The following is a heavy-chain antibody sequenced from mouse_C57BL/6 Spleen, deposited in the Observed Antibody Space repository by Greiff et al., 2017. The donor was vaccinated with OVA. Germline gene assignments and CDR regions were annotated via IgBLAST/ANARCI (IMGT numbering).Heavy chain of an antibody. Sequence: VQLQESGAELARPGASVKLSCKASGYTFTSYGIRWVKQTTGQGLEWIGAIYPRSGNTYYNEKFKGKATLTADKSSSTAYMELRSLTSEDSAVYFCARDSSGSGGYFDYWGQGTTLTVSS. CDR3: ARDSSGSGGYFDY. D-gene: IGHD3-2*02. J-gene: IGHJ2*01. CDR2: IYPRSGNT. CDR1: GYTFTSYG. V-gene: IGHV1-81*01.